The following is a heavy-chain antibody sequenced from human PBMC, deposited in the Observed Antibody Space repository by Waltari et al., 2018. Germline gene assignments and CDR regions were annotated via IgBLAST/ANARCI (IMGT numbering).Heavy chain of an antibody. Sequence: QVQLQESGPGLVKPSETLSLTFACSGYSIGSGYYWGWTRQPPGKGLEWIGSIYHSGSTYYNPSLKSRVTISVDTSKNQFSLKLSSVTAADTAVYYCARRRRGDYEDYWGQGTLVTVSS. D-gene: IGHD4-17*01. J-gene: IGHJ4*02. CDR2: IYHSGST. CDR1: GYSIGSGYY. V-gene: IGHV4-38-2*01. CDR3: ARRRRGDYEDY.